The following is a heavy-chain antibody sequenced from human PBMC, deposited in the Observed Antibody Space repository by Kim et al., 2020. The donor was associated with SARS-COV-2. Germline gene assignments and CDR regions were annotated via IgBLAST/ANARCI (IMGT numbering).Heavy chain of an antibody. CDR3: ARGSNSLDASMVGY. D-gene: IGHD3-10*01. V-gene: IGHV3-74*01. CDR2: INADGRRS. J-gene: IGHJ4*02. CDR1: GFPFGMFW. Sequence: GGSLRLSCAASGFPFGMFWLHWVRQAPGKGLVWVSRINADGRRSTYADSVKGRFTISRDNARNTLYLQMNSLQAEDAAVYYCARGSNSLDASMVGYWGQGTLVTVSS.